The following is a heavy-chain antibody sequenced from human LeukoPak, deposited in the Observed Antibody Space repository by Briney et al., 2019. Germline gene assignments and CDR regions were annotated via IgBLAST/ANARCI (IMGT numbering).Heavy chain of an antibody. CDR2: IYTSGST. V-gene: IGHV4-61*02. D-gene: IGHD6-13*01. J-gene: IGHJ4*02. CDR3: ARDVLAAPGTFDY. CDR1: GGSISSGSYY. Sequence: SETLSLTCTVSGGSISSGSYYWSWIRQPAGKGLEWIGRIYTSGSTNYNPSLKSRVTISVDTSKNQFSLKLSSVTAADTAVYYCARDVLAAPGTFDYWGQGTLVTVSS.